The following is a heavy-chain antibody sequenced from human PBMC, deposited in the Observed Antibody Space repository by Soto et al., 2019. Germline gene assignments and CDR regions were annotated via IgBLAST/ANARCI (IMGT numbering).Heavy chain of an antibody. CDR3: ARGVNDFGVVTLDY. CDR2: MSPNSGYT. J-gene: IGHJ4*02. CDR1: GYTFTSYD. V-gene: IGHV1-8*01. D-gene: IGHD3-3*01. Sequence: QVQLVQSGAEVKKPGASVKVSCKASGYTFTSYDINWVRQATGQGLEWMGWMSPNSGYTGCAQKFQGRVTMTRNTSIITAYMELSSLRSGDTAVYYCARGVNDFGVVTLDYWGQGALVTVSS.